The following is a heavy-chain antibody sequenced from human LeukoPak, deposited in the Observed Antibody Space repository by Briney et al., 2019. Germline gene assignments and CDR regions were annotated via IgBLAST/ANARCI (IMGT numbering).Heavy chain of an antibody. CDR1: GFTFSSYG. J-gene: IGHJ4*02. CDR2: ISYDGSNK. D-gene: IGHD5-24*01. Sequence: GGSLRLSCAASGFTFSSYGMHWVRQAPGKGLEWVAVISYDGSNKYYADSVKGRFTISRDNSKDTLYLQMNSLRAEDTAVYFCARSRDGYKRFDSWGQGTLVTVSS. CDR3: ARSRDGYKRFDS. V-gene: IGHV3-30*03.